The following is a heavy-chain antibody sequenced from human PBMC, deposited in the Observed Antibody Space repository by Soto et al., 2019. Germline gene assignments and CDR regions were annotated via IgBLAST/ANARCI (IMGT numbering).Heavy chain of an antibody. D-gene: IGHD1-26*01. Sequence: SETLSLTCAVSGYSISSSNWWGWIRQPPGKGLEWIGYIYYIGTTYYNPSLKSRVTMSVDTSKNQFSLKLTSVTAVDTAVYYCARREIQGPIDYWGQGTLVTVS. V-gene: IGHV4-28*01. CDR2: IYYIGTT. CDR3: ARREIQGPIDY. J-gene: IGHJ4*02. CDR1: GYSISSSNW.